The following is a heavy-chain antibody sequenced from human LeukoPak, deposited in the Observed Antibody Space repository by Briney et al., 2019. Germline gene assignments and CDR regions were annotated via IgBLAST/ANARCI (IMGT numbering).Heavy chain of an antibody. CDR3: ARDDGYCGGDCYSGVDY. V-gene: IGHV1-24*01. J-gene: IGHJ4*02. D-gene: IGHD2-21*02. CDR2: FDPEDGET. CDR1: GYTLTELS. Sequence: ASVKVSCKVSGYTLTELSMHWVRQAPGKGLEWMGGFDPEDGETIYAQKFQGRVTMTTDTSTTTVYMELSSLRSEDTALYYCARDDGYCGGDCYSGVDYWGQGTLVTVSS.